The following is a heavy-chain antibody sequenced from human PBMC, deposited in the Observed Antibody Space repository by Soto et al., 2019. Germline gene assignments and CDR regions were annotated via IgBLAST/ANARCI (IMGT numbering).Heavy chain of an antibody. CDR1: GYTFTSYA. J-gene: IGHJ4*02. CDR3: ARVLYSSSFDHGYFDY. Sequence: ASVKVSCKASGYTFTSYAMHWVRQAPGQRLEWMGWINAGNGNTKYSQKFQGRVTITRDTSASTAYMELSSLRSEDTAVYYCARVLYSSSFDHGYFDYWGQGTLVTVSS. V-gene: IGHV1-3*01. CDR2: INAGNGNT. D-gene: IGHD6-6*01.